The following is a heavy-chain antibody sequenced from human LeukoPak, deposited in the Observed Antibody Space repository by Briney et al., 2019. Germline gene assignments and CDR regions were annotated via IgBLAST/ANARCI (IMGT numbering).Heavy chain of an antibody. V-gene: IGHV3-30*04. Sequence: GGSLRLSCAASGFTFSGYAMHWVRQAPGKGLEWVAVISYDGSNKYYADSVKGRFTISRDNSKNTLYLQMNSLRAEDTAVYYCARGYSSGWYCDYWGQGTLVTVSS. J-gene: IGHJ4*02. CDR3: ARGYSSGWYCDY. CDR2: ISYDGSNK. CDR1: GFTFSGYA. D-gene: IGHD6-19*01.